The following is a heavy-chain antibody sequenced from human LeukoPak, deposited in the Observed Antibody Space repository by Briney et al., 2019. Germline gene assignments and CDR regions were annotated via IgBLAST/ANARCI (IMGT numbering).Heavy chain of an antibody. V-gene: IGHV3-33*01. Sequence: SGGSLRLSCAASGFTFWTYGMHWVRQAPGKGLEWVALILFDGSNKYYADSVKGRFTISRDNSKNTLYLEVNSLSADDTAVYYCARDRGSLRYYFDYWGQGTLVTVSS. D-gene: IGHD1-26*01. CDR3: ARDRGSLRYYFDY. CDR2: ILFDGSNK. J-gene: IGHJ4*02. CDR1: GFTFWTYG.